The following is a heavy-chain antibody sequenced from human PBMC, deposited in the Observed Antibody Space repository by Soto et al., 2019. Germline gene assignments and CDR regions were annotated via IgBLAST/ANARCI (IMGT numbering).Heavy chain of an antibody. CDR2: IWYDGSNK. V-gene: IGHV3-33*08. CDR1: GFTFSSYG. Sequence: GGSLRLSCAASGFTFSSYGMHWVRQAPGKGLEWVAVIWYDGSNKYYADSVKGRFTIPRDNSKNTLYLQMNSLRAEDTAVYYCARDGSGRFLEWLLYHFDYWGQGTLVTVSS. CDR3: ARDGSGRFLEWLLYHFDY. D-gene: IGHD3-3*01. J-gene: IGHJ4*02.